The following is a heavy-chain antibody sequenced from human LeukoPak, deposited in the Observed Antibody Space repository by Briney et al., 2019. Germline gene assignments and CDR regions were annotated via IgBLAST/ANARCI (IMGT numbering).Heavy chain of an antibody. CDR3: EKTAYEILTGYNDAFDI. D-gene: IGHD3-9*01. V-gene: IGHV3-66*01. J-gene: IGHJ3*02. CDR2: IYRDDST. Sequence: PGGSLRLSCAATGFTVSRNYMSWVRQAPGKGLEWISFIYRDDSTSYADSVKGRFTISRDNSKNTVYLQMHSLRAEDTFIYFKEKTAYEILTGYNDAFDIWGQGTMVTVSS. CDR1: GFTVSRNY.